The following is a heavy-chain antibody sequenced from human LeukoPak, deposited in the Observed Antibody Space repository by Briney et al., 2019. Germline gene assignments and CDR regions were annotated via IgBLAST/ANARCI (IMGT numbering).Heavy chain of an antibody. J-gene: IGHJ4*02. V-gene: IGHV3-30*03. D-gene: IGHD3-3*01. CDR1: GLPFSRHG. CDR2: ISNDGSGK. Sequence: GGSLRLSCTASGLPFSRHGRHWVRKAPGKGREWVAIISNDGSGKYYAHSVEGRFTISRDNSKNTLYLQMDSLRAEDTAVYYCARDRAWNYFDYWGQGTLVTVSS. CDR3: ARDRAWNYFDY.